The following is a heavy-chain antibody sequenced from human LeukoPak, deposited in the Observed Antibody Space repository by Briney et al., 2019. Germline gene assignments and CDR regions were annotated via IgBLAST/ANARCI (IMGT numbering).Heavy chain of an antibody. Sequence: GGSLRLSCAASGFTFSSYAMHWVRQAPGKGLEWVAVISYDGSNKYYADSVKGRFTISRDNPKNTLYLQMNSLRAEDTAVYYCARDSYQYCSGGSCYSFDYWGQGTLVTVSS. J-gene: IGHJ4*02. CDR1: GFTFSSYA. CDR2: ISYDGSNK. D-gene: IGHD2-15*01. V-gene: IGHV3-30-3*01. CDR3: ARDSYQYCSGGSCYSFDY.